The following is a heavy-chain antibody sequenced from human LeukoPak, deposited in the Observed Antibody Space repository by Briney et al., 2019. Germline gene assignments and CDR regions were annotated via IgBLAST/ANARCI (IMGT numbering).Heavy chain of an antibody. Sequence: GGSLRLSCAASGLTFSSYGMHWVRQAPGKGLEWVAFIRYDGSNKYYADSVKGRFTISRDNSKNTLYLQMNSLRAEDTAVYYCAKDISSGHKRAEYFQHWGQGTLVTVSS. D-gene: IGHD6-19*01. J-gene: IGHJ1*01. CDR1: GLTFSSYG. V-gene: IGHV3-30*02. CDR3: AKDISSGHKRAEYFQH. CDR2: IRYDGSNK.